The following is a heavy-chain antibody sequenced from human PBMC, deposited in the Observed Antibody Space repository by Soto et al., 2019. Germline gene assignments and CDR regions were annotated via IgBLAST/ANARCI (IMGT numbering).Heavy chain of an antibody. CDR3: ARTLTTVTRDNWFGP. V-gene: IGHV2-70*01. CDR2: IDWDDDK. J-gene: IGHJ5*02. D-gene: IGHD4-4*01. Sequence: NWIRQPPGKALEWLALIDWDDDKYYSTSLKTRLTISKDTSKNQVVLTMTNMDPVDTATYYCARTLTTVTRDNWFGPWGQGTLVTVSS.